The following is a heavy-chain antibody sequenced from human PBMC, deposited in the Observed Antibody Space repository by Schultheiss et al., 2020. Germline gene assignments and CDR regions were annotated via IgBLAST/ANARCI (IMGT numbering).Heavy chain of an antibody. CDR1: GFTFSSYD. J-gene: IGHJ4*02. Sequence: GGSLRLSCAASGFTFSSYDMHWVRQATGKGLEWVSAIGTAGDTYYPGSVKGRFTISRENAKNSLYLQMNSLRAGDTAVYYCARGTYSSGWYYFDYWGQGTLVTVS. CDR2: IGTAGDT. D-gene: IGHD6-19*01. V-gene: IGHV3-13*01. CDR3: ARGTYSSGWYYFDY.